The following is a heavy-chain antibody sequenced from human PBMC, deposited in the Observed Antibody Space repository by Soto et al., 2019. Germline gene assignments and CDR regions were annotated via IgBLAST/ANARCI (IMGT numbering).Heavy chain of an antibody. CDR2: ISAYNGNT. CDR3: ARDFGDYYDSSGYYYANFDY. CDR1: GYTFTSYG. V-gene: IGHV1-18*01. D-gene: IGHD3-22*01. Sequence: ASVKVSCKASGYTFTSYGISWVRQAPGQGLEWMGWISAYNGNTNYAQKLQGRVTMTTDTSTSTAYMELRSLRSDDTAVYYCARDFGDYYDSSGYYYANFDYWGQGTLVTVSS. J-gene: IGHJ4*02.